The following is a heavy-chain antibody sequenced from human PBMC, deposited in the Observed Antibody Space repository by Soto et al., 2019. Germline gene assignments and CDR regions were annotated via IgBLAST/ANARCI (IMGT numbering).Heavy chain of an antibody. Sequence: SETLSLTRAVSCYSISSGYYWGWLRQPPGKGLEWIVSIYHSGSTYYNPSLNSRVTISVDTSKNQFSLKLSSVTAADTAVYYCARDSGSGSYSYNYFDPWGQGTLVTVSS. CDR3: ARDSGSGSYSYNYFDP. J-gene: IGHJ5*02. CDR1: CYSISSGYY. D-gene: IGHD3-10*01. V-gene: IGHV4-38-2*02. CDR2: IYHSGST.